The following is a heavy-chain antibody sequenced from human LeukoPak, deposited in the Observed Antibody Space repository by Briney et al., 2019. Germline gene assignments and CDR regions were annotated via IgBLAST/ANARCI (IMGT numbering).Heavy chain of an antibody. CDR2: ISSSGSTI. V-gene: IGHV3-48*03. D-gene: IGHD6-13*01. CDR1: GFTFSSHE. CDR3: ARARGGIAGEVDY. Sequence: GGSLRLSCAASGFTFSSHEMNWVRQAPGKGLEWVSYISSSGSTIYYADSVKGRFTISRDNAKNSLYLQMNSLRAEDTAVYYCARARGGIAGEVDYWGQGTLVTVSS. J-gene: IGHJ4*02.